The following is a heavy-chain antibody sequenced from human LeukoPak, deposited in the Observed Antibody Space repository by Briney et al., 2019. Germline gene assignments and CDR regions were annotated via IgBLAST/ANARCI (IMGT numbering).Heavy chain of an antibody. CDR3: AKGNNTISFNFDY. D-gene: IGHD1-14*01. J-gene: IGHJ4*02. CDR2: VSGDGDVT. Sequence: GGSLRLSCTASGFNFRDFSMHWVRQIPGQGLEWVSLVSGDGDVTYYADSVKGRFTISRDNGRNLLYLQMNSLSVEDTAFYYCAKGNNTISFNFDYWGQGTLVTVSS. V-gene: IGHV3-43*02. CDR1: GFNFRDFS.